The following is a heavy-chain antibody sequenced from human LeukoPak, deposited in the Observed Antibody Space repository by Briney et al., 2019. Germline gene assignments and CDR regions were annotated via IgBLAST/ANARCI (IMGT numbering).Heavy chain of an antibody. Sequence: PSQTLSLTCTVSGGSISSGGYYWSWIRQPPGKGLEWIGHIYNSGSTNYSPSLKSRVTISVDTSKNQFSLKLSSVTAADTAVYYCARFKRAGGWSYFDYWGQGTLVTVSS. CDR1: GGSISSGGYY. CDR2: IYNSGST. CDR3: ARFKRAGGWSYFDY. D-gene: IGHD6-19*01. V-gene: IGHV4-61*08. J-gene: IGHJ4*02.